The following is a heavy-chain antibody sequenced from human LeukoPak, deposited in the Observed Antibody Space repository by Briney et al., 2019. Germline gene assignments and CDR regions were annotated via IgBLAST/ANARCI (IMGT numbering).Heavy chain of an antibody. CDR3: AESSVAGPENY. J-gene: IGHJ4*02. CDR1: GFTFSSYW. CDR2: IKQDGNEK. Sequence: GGSLRLSCAASGFTFSSYWMSWVRQAPGKGLEWVANIKQDGNEKYYVDSVKGRFTISRDNAKNSLYLQMNSLRAEDTAVYYCAESSVAGPENYWGQGTLVTVSS. V-gene: IGHV3-7*01. D-gene: IGHD6-19*01.